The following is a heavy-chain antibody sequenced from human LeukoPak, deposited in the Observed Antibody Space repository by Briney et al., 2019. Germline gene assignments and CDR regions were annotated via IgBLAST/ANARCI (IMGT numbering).Heavy chain of an antibody. CDR1: GGSISSYY. CDR3: ARDYCSSTSCYVRWFDP. D-gene: IGHD2-2*01. CDR2: IYTSGST. Sequence: SETLSLTCTVSGGSISSYYWSWIRQPAGKGLEWIGRIYTSGSTNYNPSLKSRVTMSVDTSKNQFSLKLSSVTAADTAVYYCARDYCSSTSCYVRWFDPWGQGTLVTVSS. J-gene: IGHJ5*02. V-gene: IGHV4-4*07.